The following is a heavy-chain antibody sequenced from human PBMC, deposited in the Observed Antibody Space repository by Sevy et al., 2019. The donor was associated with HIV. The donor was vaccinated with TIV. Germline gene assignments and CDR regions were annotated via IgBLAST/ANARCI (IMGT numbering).Heavy chain of an antibody. CDR2: ILYSGTT. CDR3: ARTRRSGGAWFDP. Sequence: SETLSLTCSVSGYSMTSYYWSWIRQPPGKGLEWIGYILYSGTTNSNPSLKSRVTMSVDTSRNHFSLNLTSVTAADTAIYYCARTRRSGGAWFDPWGQRILVTVSS. D-gene: IGHD6-19*01. J-gene: IGHJ5*02. V-gene: IGHV4-59*01. CDR1: GYSMTSYY.